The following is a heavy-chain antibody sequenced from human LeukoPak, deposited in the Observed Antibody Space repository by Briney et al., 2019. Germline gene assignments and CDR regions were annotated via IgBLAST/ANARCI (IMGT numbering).Heavy chain of an antibody. CDR2: ISGSGGST. CDR3: AKDLAGSGSYSFDY. Sequence: GGSLRLSCAASGFTFSSYAMHWVRQAPGRGLEWVSAISGSGGSTYYADSVKGRFTISRDSSKNTLYLQMNSLRAEDTAVYYCAKDLAGSGSYSFDYWGQGTLVTVSS. J-gene: IGHJ4*02. V-gene: IGHV3-23*01. CDR1: GFTFSSYA. D-gene: IGHD1-26*01.